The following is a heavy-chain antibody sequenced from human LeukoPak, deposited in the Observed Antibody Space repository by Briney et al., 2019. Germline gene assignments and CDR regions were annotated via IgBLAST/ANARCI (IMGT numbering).Heavy chain of an antibody. Sequence: VKVSCKASGYTFTGYYMHWVRQAPGQGLEWMGWINPNSGGTNYAQKFQGRVTMTRDTSISTAYMELSRLRSDDTAVYYCARSGGRGTTGTTLLSYWGQGTLVTVSS. D-gene: IGHD1-1*01. CDR3: ARSGGRGTTGTTLLSY. CDR1: GYTFTGYY. CDR2: INPNSGGT. J-gene: IGHJ4*02. V-gene: IGHV1-2*02.